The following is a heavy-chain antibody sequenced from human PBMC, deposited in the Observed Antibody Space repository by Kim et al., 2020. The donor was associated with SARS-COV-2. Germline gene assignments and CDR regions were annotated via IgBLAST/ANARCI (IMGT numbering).Heavy chain of an antibody. CDR1: GFTFSSYS. CDR2: ISSSSSYI. J-gene: IGHJ4*02. CDR3: AREVEYTATTNFDY. D-gene: IGHD5-18*01. V-gene: IGHV3-21*01. Sequence: GGSLRLSCAASGFTFSSYSMNWVRQAPGKGLEWVSSISSSSSYIYYADSVKGRFTISRDNAKNSLYLQMNSLRAEDTAVYYCAREVEYTATTNFDYWGQGTLVTVSS.